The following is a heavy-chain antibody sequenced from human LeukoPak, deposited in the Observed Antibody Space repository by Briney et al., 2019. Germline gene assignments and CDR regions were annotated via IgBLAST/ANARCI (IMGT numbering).Heavy chain of an antibody. D-gene: IGHD5-12*01. V-gene: IGHV3-21*01. CDR3: ARDSGYSGYGFDY. CDR1: GFTFSSYS. CDR2: ISSSSSYI. Sequence: GGSLRLXCAASGFTFSSYSMNWVRQAPGKGLEWVSSISSSSSYIYYADSVKGRFTISRDNAKNSLYLQMNSLRAEDTAVYYCARDSGYSGYGFDYWGQGTLVTVSS. J-gene: IGHJ4*02.